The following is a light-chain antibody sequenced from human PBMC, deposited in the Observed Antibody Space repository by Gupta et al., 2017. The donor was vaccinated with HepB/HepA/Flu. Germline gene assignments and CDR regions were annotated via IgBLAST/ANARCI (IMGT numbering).Light chain of an antibody. CDR1: QSISSW. V-gene: IGKV1-5*03. CDR2: LAS. Sequence: DIQMTQSPSTLSASVGDRVTIPCRASQSISSWLVWYQQKPGKAPKLLIYLASSLESGVPSRFSGSGSETEFTLTVSGLQPDDFATYYCQQYNSYPRTFGQGTKVEIK. J-gene: IGKJ1*01. CDR3: QQYNSYPRT.